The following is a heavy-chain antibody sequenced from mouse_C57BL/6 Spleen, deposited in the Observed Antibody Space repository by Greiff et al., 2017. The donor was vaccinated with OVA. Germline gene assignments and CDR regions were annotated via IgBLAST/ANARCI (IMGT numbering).Heavy chain of an antibody. CDR3: ARSWEEVVDY. CDR2: IDPSDSYT. V-gene: IGHV1-69*01. J-gene: IGHJ2*01. CDR1: GYTFTSYW. Sequence: QVQLQQPGAELVMPGASVKLSCKASGYTFTSYWMHWVKQRPGQGLEWIGEIDPSDSYTNYNQKFKGKSTLTVDKSSSTAYMQLSSLTSEDSAVYYCARSWEEVVDYWGQGTTLTVSS. D-gene: IGHD4-1*01.